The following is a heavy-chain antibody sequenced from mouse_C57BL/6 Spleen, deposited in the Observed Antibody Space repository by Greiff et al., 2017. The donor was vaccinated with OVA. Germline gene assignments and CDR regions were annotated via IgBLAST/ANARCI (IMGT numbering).Heavy chain of an antibody. CDR1: GFTFSSYT. CDR3: ARLFLYYFDY. CDR2: ISGGGGNT. J-gene: IGHJ2*01. Sequence: EVMLVESGGGLVKPGGSLKLSCAASGFTFSSYTMSWVRQTPEKRLEWVATISGGGGNTYYPDSVKGRFTISRDNAKNTLYLQMSSLRSEDTALYYCARLFLYYFDYWGQGTTLTVSS. V-gene: IGHV5-9*01.